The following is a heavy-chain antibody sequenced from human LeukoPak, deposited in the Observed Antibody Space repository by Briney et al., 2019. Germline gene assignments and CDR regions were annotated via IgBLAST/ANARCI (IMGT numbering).Heavy chain of an antibody. J-gene: IGHJ4*02. Sequence: SETLSLTCAVYGGSFSGYYWSWIRQPPGKGLEWIGEINHSGSTNYNPSLKSRVTISVDTSKNQFSLKLSSVTAADTAVYYCAREYSSGWAWEWGQGTLVTVSS. D-gene: IGHD6-19*01. CDR1: GGSFSGYY. CDR2: INHSGST. CDR3: AREYSSGWAWE. V-gene: IGHV4-34*01.